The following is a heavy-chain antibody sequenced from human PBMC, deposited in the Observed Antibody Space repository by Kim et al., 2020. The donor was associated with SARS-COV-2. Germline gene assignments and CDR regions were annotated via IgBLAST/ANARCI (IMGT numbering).Heavy chain of an antibody. CDR2: ISSNGGST. J-gene: IGHJ6*02. V-gene: IGHV3-64D*06. Sequence: GGSLRLTCSASGFTFSSYAMHWVRQAPGKRLEYVSAISSNGGSTYYADSVKGRFTISRDNSKNTLYLQMSSPRAEDTAVYYCRHTRGMDVWGQGTTVTVSS. CDR1: GFTFSSYA. CDR3: RHTRGMDV.